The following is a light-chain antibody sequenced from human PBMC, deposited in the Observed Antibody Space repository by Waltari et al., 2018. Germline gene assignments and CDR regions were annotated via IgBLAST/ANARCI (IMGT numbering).Light chain of an antibody. CDR1: QSVGAN. J-gene: IGKJ2*01. Sequence: EIVLTQSPATLSLSPGQRATLSCRASQSVGANLAWYQQKPGQAPRLLISDASNTAAGIPAMFSGSRSGTDFTLTISSLEPEDFAVYYCQQRTNWRYTFGQGTKLEIK. V-gene: IGKV3-11*01. CDR3: QQRTNWRYT. CDR2: DAS.